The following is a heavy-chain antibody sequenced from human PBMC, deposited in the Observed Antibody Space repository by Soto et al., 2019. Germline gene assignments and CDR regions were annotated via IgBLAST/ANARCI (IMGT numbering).Heavy chain of an antibody. V-gene: IGHV4-59*05. D-gene: IGHD4-17*01. Sequence: PSETLSLTCTVSGDSISSYYWSWIRQPPGKGLEWIGSIYYSGSTYYNPSLKSRVTISVDTSKNQFSLKLSSVTAADTAVYYCARSADYGGNSDYWGQGTLVTVSS. CDR2: IYYSGST. CDR3: ARSADYGGNSDY. CDR1: GDSISSYY. J-gene: IGHJ4*02.